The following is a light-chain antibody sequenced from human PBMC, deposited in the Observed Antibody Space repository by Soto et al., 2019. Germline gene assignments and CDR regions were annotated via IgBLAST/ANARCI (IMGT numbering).Light chain of an antibody. CDR2: DAS. CDR1: RNIDNN. V-gene: IGKV1-16*01. CDR3: QQYKSYPIK. J-gene: IGKJ1*01. Sequence: DIQMTQSPSSLSADVVDRVTITCRASRNIDNNLAWFQQKPGRAPKSLIYDASTLHSGVPSRLSGSGSGTDFALTICNLQPEDYATFYCQQYKSYPIKFGQGTKVEI.